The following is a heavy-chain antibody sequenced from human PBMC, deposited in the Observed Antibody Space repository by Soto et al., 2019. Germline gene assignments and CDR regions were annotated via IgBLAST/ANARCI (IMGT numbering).Heavy chain of an antibody. D-gene: IGHD4-17*01. CDR3: ARGHDYGGNSDAFDI. CDR1: GGTFSTSS. Sequence: QVQLVQSGAEVKKPGSSVKVSCKASGGTFSTSSINWVRQAPGQGLEWMGGIIPIFGTSDYAQKVQGRIKITADESTRTVYMELRSLRSEDTAFYYCARGHDYGGNSDAFDIWGQGPMVTVSS. V-gene: IGHV1-69*12. J-gene: IGHJ3*02. CDR2: IIPIFGTS.